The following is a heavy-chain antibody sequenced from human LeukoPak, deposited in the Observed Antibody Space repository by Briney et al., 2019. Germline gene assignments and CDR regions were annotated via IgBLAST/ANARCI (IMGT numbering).Heavy chain of an antibody. CDR3: ARLAAGNSRDY. CDR2: TYYSSKWHN. J-gene: IGHJ4*02. D-gene: IGHD6-13*01. CDR1: GVSASSNSAA. Sequence: SQTLSLTCAISGVSASSNSAASNCIRHSPSGGLEWPGRTYYSSKWHNDYAVSVKGRITIHPDTSKNQFSLQLNSVTPEDAAVYFCARLAAGNSRDYWGQGTLVTVSS. V-gene: IGHV6-1*01.